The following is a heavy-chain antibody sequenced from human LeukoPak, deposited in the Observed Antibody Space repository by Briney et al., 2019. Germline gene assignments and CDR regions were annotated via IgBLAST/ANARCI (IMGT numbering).Heavy chain of an antibody. J-gene: IGHJ6*03. Sequence: GGSLRLSCAASGFTFSSYGMSWVCQAPGKGLEWVSAISGSGGSTYYADSGKGRFTISRDNSKNTLYLQMNSLRAEDTAVYYCARSKKDIVVVPAAYENYYYMDVWGKGTTVTISS. CDR2: ISGSGGST. CDR1: GFTFSSYG. V-gene: IGHV3-23*01. D-gene: IGHD2-2*01. CDR3: ARSKKDIVVVPAAYENYYYMDV.